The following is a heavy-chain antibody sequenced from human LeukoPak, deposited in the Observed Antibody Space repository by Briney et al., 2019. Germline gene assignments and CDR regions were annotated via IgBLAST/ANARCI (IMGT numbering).Heavy chain of an antibody. Sequence: GESLKISCKGSGYSFTSYWIGWVRQMPGKGLEWMGIIYHGDSDTRYSLSFQGQVTISADKSINTAYLQWSSLKASDTAMYYCARRYCGGGSCYDYWGQGTLVTVSS. J-gene: IGHJ4*02. CDR2: IYHGDSDT. CDR1: GYSFTSYW. V-gene: IGHV5-51*01. CDR3: ARRYCGGGSCYDY. D-gene: IGHD2-15*01.